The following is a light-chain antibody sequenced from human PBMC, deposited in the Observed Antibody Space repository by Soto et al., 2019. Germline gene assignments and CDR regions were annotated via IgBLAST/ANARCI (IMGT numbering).Light chain of an antibody. CDR3: SSYTSSTTPYV. Sequence: QSALAQPASVSGSPGQSITISCTGTSSDIGGYNFVSWYQHHPGKAPKLIIYEVNNRPSGISNRFSGSKSGDTASLTISGLQAEDEADYYCSSYTSSTTPYVFGTGTKVTVL. J-gene: IGLJ1*01. V-gene: IGLV2-14*01. CDR1: SSDIGGYNF. CDR2: EVN.